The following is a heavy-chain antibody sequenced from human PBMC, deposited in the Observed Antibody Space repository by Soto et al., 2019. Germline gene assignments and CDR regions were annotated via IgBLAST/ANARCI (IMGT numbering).Heavy chain of an antibody. Sequence: LRLSCAASGFTFSSYGMHWVRQAPGKGLEWVSAISGSGGSTYYADSVKGRFTISRDNSKNTLYLQMNSLRAEDTAVYYCAKDKGYYTFDYWGQGTLVTVSS. V-gene: IGHV3-23*01. CDR2: ISGSGGST. D-gene: IGHD3-3*01. CDR3: AKDKGYYTFDY. J-gene: IGHJ4*02. CDR1: GFTFSSYG.